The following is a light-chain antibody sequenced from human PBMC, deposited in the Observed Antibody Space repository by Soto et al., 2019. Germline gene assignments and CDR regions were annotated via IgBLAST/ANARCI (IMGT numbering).Light chain of an antibody. CDR2: GAS. J-gene: IGKJ5*01. Sequence: PGERVTLSCRASQSVGSNLAWYQQRPGQPPRLLIYGASTRDTGVPSRFSGTGSGTEFTLTISSLQPDDFATYYCQQYYRSSITFGQGTRLEIK. CDR1: QSVGSN. V-gene: IGKV3D-15*01. CDR3: QQYYRSSIT.